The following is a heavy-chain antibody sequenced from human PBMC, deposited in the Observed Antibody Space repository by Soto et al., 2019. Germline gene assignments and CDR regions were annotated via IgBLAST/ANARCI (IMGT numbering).Heavy chain of an antibody. CDR2: INPNSGGT. J-gene: IGHJ3*02. V-gene: IGHV1-2*04. CDR3: ARGRVGGYAPDAFDI. CDR1: GYTFTGYY. D-gene: IGHD5-12*01. Sequence: QVQLVQSGAEVKKPGASVKVSCKASGYTFTGYYMHWVRQAPGQGLEWMGWINPNSGGTNYAQKFQGWVTMTRETSISTAYMELSRLRSDDTAVYYCARGRVGGYAPDAFDIWGQGTMVTVSS.